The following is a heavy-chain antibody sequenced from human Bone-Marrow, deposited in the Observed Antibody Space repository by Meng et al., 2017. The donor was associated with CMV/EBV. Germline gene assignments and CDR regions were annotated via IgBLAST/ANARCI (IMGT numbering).Heavy chain of an antibody. CDR3: AREKWELLMEWGFDY. J-gene: IGHJ4*02. Sequence: GESLKISCAASGFTFSNYGMHWVRQAPGKGLEWVAFIRNDGSNKYADSVKGRFTISRDNAKNSLYLQMNSLRAEDTAVYYCAREKWELLMEWGFDYWGQGTLVTVSS. CDR2: IRNDGSNK. D-gene: IGHD1-26*01. CDR1: GFTFSNYG. V-gene: IGHV3-30*02.